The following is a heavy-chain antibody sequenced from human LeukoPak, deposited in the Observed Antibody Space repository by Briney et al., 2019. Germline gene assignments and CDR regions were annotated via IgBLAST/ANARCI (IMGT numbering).Heavy chain of an antibody. CDR1: GFTFSDYN. J-gene: IGHJ3*02. CDR3: ARDTYRQLSI. V-gene: IGHV3-11*01. D-gene: IGHD5-18*01. Sequence: SGGSLRLSCAASGFTFSDYNMRWIRQAPGKGLEWVSSISRSGSTKYYADSVKGRFTISRDNAKNSLFLQMNSLRAEDTAVYYCARDTYRQLSIWGQGTMVTVSS. CDR2: ISRSGSTK.